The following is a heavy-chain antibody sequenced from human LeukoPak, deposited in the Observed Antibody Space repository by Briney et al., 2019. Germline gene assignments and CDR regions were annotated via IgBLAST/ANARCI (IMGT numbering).Heavy chain of an antibody. CDR3: TSLRVGGTPYFDS. CDR1: GLTFSEYY. D-gene: IGHD6-19*01. V-gene: IGHV3-72*01. CDR2: IRNKANYYTT. Sequence: PGGSLRLSCAASGLTFSEYYMDWVRQTPGKGLEWVGRIRNKANYYTTDYAASVRGRFTISRDDSKSSVSLQMNSLRTEDTALYYCTSLRVGGTPYFDSWGQGALVTVSS. J-gene: IGHJ4*02.